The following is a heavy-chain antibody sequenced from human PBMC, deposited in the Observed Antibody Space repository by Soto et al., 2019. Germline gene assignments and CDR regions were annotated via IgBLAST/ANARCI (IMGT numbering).Heavy chain of an antibody. J-gene: IGHJ4*02. CDR1: GGSMSTGVYY. CDR2: IYYSGNT. Sequence: SETLSLTCTVSGGSMSTGVYYWSWIRQHPGRGLEWIGYIYYSGNTYYNPSLKGRLTISQDTSKNQFSLRLSSVTAADTALYYCAHMYGSAWYFDYWGQGTLVTVSS. V-gene: IGHV4-31*03. CDR3: AHMYGSAWYFDY. D-gene: IGHD6-19*01.